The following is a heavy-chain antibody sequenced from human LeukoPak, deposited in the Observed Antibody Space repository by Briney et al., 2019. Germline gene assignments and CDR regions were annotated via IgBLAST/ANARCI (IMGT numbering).Heavy chain of an antibody. V-gene: IGHV3-30*03. CDR1: GFTFSSYG. CDR3: ARDGRIKCNFCYHYGMGV. J-gene: IGHJ6*02. CDR2: ISYDGSTK. Sequence: PGGSLRLFCAASGFTFSSYGMHWVRQAPGGGLEWVAVISYDGSTKYYADSVKGRFTISRDNSKNTLYLEMNSLRGEDTAVYHCARDGRIKCNFCYHYGMGVWGQGTTVTVSS. D-gene: IGHD3-3*01.